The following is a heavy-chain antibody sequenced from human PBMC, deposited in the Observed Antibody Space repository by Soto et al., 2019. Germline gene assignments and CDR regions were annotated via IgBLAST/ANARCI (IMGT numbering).Heavy chain of an antibody. Sequence: ASVKVSCKASGGTFSSYAISWVRQAPGQGLEWMGGIIPIFGTANYAQKFQGRVTITADESTSTAYMELSSLRSEDTAVYYCARGHIVVVTPKNYGMDVWGQGTTVTVSS. CDR2: IIPIFGTA. CDR3: ARGHIVVVTPKNYGMDV. J-gene: IGHJ6*02. V-gene: IGHV1-69*13. CDR1: GGTFSSYA. D-gene: IGHD2-21*02.